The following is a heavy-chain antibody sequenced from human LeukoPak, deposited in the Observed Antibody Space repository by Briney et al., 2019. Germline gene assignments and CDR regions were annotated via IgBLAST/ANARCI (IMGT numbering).Heavy chain of an antibody. CDR2: IYYSGST. CDR3: ARHPGAYYFDY. J-gene: IGHJ4*02. CDR1: GGSFSGYY. D-gene: IGHD3-10*01. V-gene: IGHV4-34*01. Sequence: SETLSLTCDVYGGSFSGYYWSWIRQPPGKGLEWIGSIYYSGSTYYNPSLKSRVTISVDTSNNQFSLNLSSVTAADTAVYYCARHPGAYYFDYWGQGTLVTVSS.